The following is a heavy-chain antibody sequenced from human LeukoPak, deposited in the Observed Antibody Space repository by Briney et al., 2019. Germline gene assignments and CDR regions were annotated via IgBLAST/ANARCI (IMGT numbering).Heavy chain of an antibody. Sequence: SETLSLTCTVSGGSISGSSYYWGWIRQPPGKGLEWIGSIYYTGSSSYNPSLKSRVTISVDTSKNQFSLRLTSVIAADTAVYYCAGMSRLDYWGQGTLVTVSS. V-gene: IGHV4-39*01. CDR2: IYYTGSS. CDR3: AGMSRLDY. CDR1: GGSISGSSYY. J-gene: IGHJ4*02.